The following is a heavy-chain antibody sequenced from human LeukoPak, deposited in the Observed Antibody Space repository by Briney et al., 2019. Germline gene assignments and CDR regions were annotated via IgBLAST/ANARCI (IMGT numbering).Heavy chain of an antibody. V-gene: IGHV3-23*01. J-gene: IGHJ4*02. Sequence: PGGSLRLSCAASGFTFSNYAMNWVRQAPGKGLEWVSGISGSGDNTYYADSVKGRFTIFRDNSKNTLYLRMNSLRVEDTAVYYCAKVKMGGTHYFDYWGQGTLVTVSS. D-gene: IGHD5-24*01. CDR3: AKVKMGGTHYFDY. CDR1: GFTFSNYA. CDR2: ISGSGDNT.